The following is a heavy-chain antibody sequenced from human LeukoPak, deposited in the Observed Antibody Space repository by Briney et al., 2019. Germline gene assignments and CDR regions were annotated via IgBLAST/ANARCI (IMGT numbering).Heavy chain of an antibody. J-gene: IGHJ4*02. CDR2: INPNTGGT. V-gene: IGHV1-2*02. Sequence: ASVRGSCKAPVYTFTGDYMHWVRQAPGQGLEWMGWINPNTGGTNYAQKFQGRVTMTRDTSISPAYMELSRLRSDDTAVYYCARAIIMVRGVDYWGQGTLVTVSS. CDR1: VYTFTGDY. CDR3: ARAIIMVRGVDY. D-gene: IGHD3-10*01.